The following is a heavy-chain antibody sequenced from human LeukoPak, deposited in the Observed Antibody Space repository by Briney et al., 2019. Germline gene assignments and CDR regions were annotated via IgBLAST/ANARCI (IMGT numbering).Heavy chain of an antibody. V-gene: IGHV1-2*02. Sequence: ASVKVSCKASGYTFTGYYMHWVRQAPGQGLEWMGWINPNSGGTNYAQKFQGRVTMTRDTSISTAYMQLSGLRSDNTAVYYCARSYSAGDALDIWGQGTLVTVSS. CDR2: INPNSGGT. CDR1: GYTFTGYY. D-gene: IGHD4-4*01. J-gene: IGHJ3*02. CDR3: ARSYSAGDALDI.